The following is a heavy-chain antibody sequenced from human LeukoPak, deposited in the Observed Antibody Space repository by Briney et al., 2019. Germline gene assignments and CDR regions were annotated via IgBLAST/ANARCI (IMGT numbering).Heavy chain of an antibody. Sequence: SETLFLTCTVSGGSISSSSYYWGWIRQPPGKGLEWIGSIYHSVSTYYHPSLKSRVTISVDTSKNQFSLKLSSVTAADTAAYYCASSFRLLDAFYTWGQGTMVTASS. J-gene: IGHJ3*02. V-gene: IGHV4-39*07. CDR2: IYHSVST. CDR1: GGSISSSSYY. CDR3: ASSFRLLDAFYT. D-gene: IGHD3-16*01.